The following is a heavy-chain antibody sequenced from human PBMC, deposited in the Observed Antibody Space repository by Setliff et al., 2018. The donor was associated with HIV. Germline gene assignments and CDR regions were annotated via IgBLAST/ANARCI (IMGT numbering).Heavy chain of an antibody. J-gene: IGHJ4*02. CDR3: AKAMTPYNELLPGYPLGGNFDS. D-gene: IGHD3-9*01. CDR2: ISWNSGSI. V-gene: IGHV3-9*01. CDR1: GFTFDDYA. Sequence: PGGSLRLSCAASGFTFDDYAMHWVRQAPGKGLEWVSGISWNSGSIGYADSVKGRFTISRDNAKNSLYLQMNSLRAEDTALYYCAKAMTPYNELLPGYPLGGNFDSWGQGTLVTVSS.